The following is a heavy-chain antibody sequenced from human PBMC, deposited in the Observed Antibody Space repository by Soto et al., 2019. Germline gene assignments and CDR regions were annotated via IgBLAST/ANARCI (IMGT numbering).Heavy chain of an antibody. J-gene: IGHJ6*01. CDR1: GFTFSTYA. V-gene: IGHV3-30-3*01. D-gene: IGHD5-12*01. CDR3: ATDGYGGSWDV. Sequence: QVQLVESGGGVVQPGRSLRLSCAASGFTFSTYAMDWVRQAPGKGLEWVAVMSYDGGNEYYADSVKGRFTVSRDKSKNTLYLQMNSLRPEDTAVYYCATDGYGGSWDVW. CDR2: MSYDGGNE.